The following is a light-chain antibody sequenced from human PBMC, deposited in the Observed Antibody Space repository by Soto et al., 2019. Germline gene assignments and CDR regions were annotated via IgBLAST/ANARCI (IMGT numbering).Light chain of an antibody. V-gene: IGKV3-15*01. J-gene: IGKJ2*01. CDR3: QQGHNWPLT. CDR1: QSINSE. Sequence: EIVMTQSPATLSLSPGETAALSCRASQSINSELAWYQQKPGQSPRLLIYGASTRATGVPARFTGSESGSEFTLTISGLQSEDFAVYYCQQGHNWPLTFGQGTRLEI. CDR2: GAS.